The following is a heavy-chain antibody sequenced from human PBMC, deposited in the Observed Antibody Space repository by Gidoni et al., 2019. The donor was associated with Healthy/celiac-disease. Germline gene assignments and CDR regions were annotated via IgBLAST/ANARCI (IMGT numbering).Heavy chain of an antibody. CDR3: AKALQYQLLRGAGYYFDY. CDR1: GFTFSSYA. Sequence: EVQLLESGGGLVQPGGSLRLSCAASGFTFSSYAMSWVRQAPGKGLEWVSAISGSGGSTYYADSVKGRFTISRDNSKNTLYLQMNSLRAEDTAVYYCAKALQYQLLRGAGYYFDYWGQGTLVTVSS. J-gene: IGHJ4*02. D-gene: IGHD2-2*01. CDR2: ISGSGGST. V-gene: IGHV3-23*01.